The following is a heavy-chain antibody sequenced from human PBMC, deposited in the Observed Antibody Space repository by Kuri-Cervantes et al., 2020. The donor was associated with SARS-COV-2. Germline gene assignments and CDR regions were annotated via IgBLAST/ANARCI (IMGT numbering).Heavy chain of an antibody. V-gene: IGHV1-18*01. D-gene: IGHD1-26*01. CDR2: NSAYNGNT. Sequence: SVNVSCKASGYTFTSYGISWVRQAPGQGLEWMGWNSAYNGNTNYAQKLQGRVTMTTDTSTSTAYMELRSLRSDDTAVYFCATGPPLVGATSLGGWFHPWGQGTLVTVSS. CDR1: GYTFTSYG. J-gene: IGHJ5*02. CDR3: ATGPPLVGATSLGGWFHP.